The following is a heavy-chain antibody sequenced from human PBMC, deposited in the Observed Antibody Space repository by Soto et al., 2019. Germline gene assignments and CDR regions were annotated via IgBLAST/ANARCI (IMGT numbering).Heavy chain of an antibody. J-gene: IGHJ4*02. CDR1: GFTFSSYS. CDR2: ISSSSSYI. Sequence: GGSLRLSCAASGFTFSSYSMNWVRQAPGKGLEWVSSISSSSSYIYYADSVKGRFTISRDNAKNSLYLQMNSLRAEDTAVYYCAREDIEDYYGSGSCGYWGQGTLVTVSS. CDR3: AREDIEDYYGSGSCGY. D-gene: IGHD3-10*01. V-gene: IGHV3-21*01.